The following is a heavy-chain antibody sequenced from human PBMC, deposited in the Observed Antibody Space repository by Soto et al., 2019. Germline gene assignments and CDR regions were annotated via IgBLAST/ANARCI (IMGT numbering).Heavy chain of an antibody. CDR2: IKSKPDGGTM. V-gene: IGHV3-15*07. J-gene: IGHJ4*02. CDR3: VADLPGDRTNWGVDY. D-gene: IGHD7-27*01. Sequence: EVQLVESGGGFVEPGGSLRLSCAASGLTFTYAWMSWVRQAPGKGLEWVGRIKSKPDGGTMDYAAPVKGRFTVSRDDSKNTLYLHMRSLHSEDTAMYYFVADLPGDRTNWGVDYWGQGTLVTVSS. CDR1: GLTFTYAW.